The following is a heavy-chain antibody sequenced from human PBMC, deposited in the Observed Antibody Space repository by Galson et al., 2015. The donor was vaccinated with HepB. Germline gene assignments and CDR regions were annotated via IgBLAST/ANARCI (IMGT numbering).Heavy chain of an antibody. Sequence: SLRLSCAASGLMFTGHEMNWVRQAPGKGLQWVSTIRASSDDTFYADSVRGRFTISRDDAKNSLYLQINSLTVEDTAVYYCARGLRLRDSNVVVPPAPDYWGQGTLVTVSS. CDR1: GLMFTGHE. D-gene: IGHD2-2*01. V-gene: IGHV3-21*06. CDR3: ARGLRLRDSNVVVPPAPDY. J-gene: IGHJ4*02. CDR2: IRASSDDT.